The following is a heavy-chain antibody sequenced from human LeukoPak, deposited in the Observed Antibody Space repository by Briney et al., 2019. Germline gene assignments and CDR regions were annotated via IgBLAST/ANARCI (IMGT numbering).Heavy chain of an antibody. V-gene: IGHV3-33*08. CDR3: ARVGAAAGYYFDY. CDR1: GFTFSSYG. Sequence: GGSLRLSCAASGFTFSSYGMHWVRQAPGKGLEWVAVIWYGGSNKYYADSVKGRFTISRDNSKNTLYLQMNSLRAEDTAVYYCARVGAAAGYYFDYWGQGTLVTVSS. J-gene: IGHJ4*02. CDR2: IWYGGSNK. D-gene: IGHD6-13*01.